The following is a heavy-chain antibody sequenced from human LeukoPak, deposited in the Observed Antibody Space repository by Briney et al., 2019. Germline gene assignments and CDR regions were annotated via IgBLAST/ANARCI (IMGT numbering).Heavy chain of an antibody. CDR3: ARDQYSSYLSYFDY. CDR2: IKQDGSEK. J-gene: IGHJ4*02. Sequence: GGSLRLSCAASGFTFSRYWMSWVRQAPRKGLEWVANIKQDGSEKYYVDSVKGRFTISRDNAKNSLYLQMNSLRAEDTAVYYCARDQYSSYLSYFDYWGQGTLVTVSS. CDR1: GFTFSRYW. V-gene: IGHV3-7*01. D-gene: IGHD4-11*01.